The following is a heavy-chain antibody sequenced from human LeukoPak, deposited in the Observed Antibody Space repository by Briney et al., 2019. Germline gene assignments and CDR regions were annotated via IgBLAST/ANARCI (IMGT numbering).Heavy chain of an antibody. CDR3: ARDRELYSGRPYGMDV. Sequence: GGSLRLSCAASGFTFSSYGMHWVRQAPGKGLEWVAVISYDGSNKYYADSVKGRFTISRDNSKNTLYLQMNSLRAEDTAVYYCARDRELYSGRPYGMDVWGQGTTVTVSS. D-gene: IGHD1-26*01. V-gene: IGHV3-30*03. CDR2: ISYDGSNK. CDR1: GFTFSSYG. J-gene: IGHJ6*02.